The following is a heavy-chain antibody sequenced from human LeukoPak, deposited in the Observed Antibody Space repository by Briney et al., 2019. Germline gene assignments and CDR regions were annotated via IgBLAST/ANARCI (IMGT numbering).Heavy chain of an antibody. D-gene: IGHD3-3*01. V-gene: IGHV3-23*01. CDR1: GFTFSSYA. CDR2: ISGSCGST. Sequence: GGSLKLSCSASGFTFSSYAISLVRQAPGKGLEWVSAISGSCGSTYYADSVKGRFTISRDNSKNTLYLQMNSLRAEDTAVYYCAKDLSSSVRFLEWLAVDYYYYMDVWGKGTTVTVSS. CDR3: AKDLSSSVRFLEWLAVDYYYYMDV. J-gene: IGHJ6*03.